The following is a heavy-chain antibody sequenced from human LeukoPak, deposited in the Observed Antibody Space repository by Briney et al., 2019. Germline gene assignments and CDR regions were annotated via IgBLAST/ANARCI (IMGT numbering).Heavy chain of an antibody. Sequence: SETLSLTCTVSGGSISSSSYYWGWIRQPAGKGLEWIGRIYTSGSTNYNPSLKSRVTMSVDTSKNQFSLKLSSVTAPDTAVYYCARLGSSWFDPWGQGTLVTVSS. CDR3: ARLGSSWFDP. CDR1: GGSISSSSYY. J-gene: IGHJ5*02. V-gene: IGHV4-61*02. D-gene: IGHD6-13*01. CDR2: IYTSGST.